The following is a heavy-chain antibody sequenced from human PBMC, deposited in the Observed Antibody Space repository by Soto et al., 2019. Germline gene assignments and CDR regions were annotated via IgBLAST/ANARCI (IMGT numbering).Heavy chain of an antibody. CDR3: ARECSGGSCYPGMDV. D-gene: IGHD2-15*01. V-gene: IGHV3-21*01. J-gene: IGHJ6*02. CDR2: ISSSGYI. CDR1: GVNISSYT. Sequence: XGSLCLSCSASGVNISSYTRNWVRQAPGKRLEWLSSISSSGYIFSTDSVRGRFAISRDNAKNSVYLQINSLRAEDTAVYFCARECSGGSCYPGMDVWGQGTTVTVSS.